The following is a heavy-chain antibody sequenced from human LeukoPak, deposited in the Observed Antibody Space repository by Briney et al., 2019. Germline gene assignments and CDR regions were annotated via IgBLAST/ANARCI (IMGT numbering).Heavy chain of an antibody. CDR1: GGSISSDY. CDR3: AKVDRNYNGHAFDI. Sequence: SETLSLTCSVSGGSISSDYWSWIRQPAGKGLEWIGRIYSSGSTNYNPSLKSRVTMSLDTSKNQFSLNLSSVAAADTAVYYCAKVDRNYNGHAFDIWGQGTMVTVSP. CDR2: IYSSGST. D-gene: IGHD1-14*01. J-gene: IGHJ3*02. V-gene: IGHV4-4*07.